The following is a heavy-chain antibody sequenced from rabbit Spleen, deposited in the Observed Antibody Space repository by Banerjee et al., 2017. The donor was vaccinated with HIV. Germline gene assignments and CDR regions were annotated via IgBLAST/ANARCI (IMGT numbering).Heavy chain of an antibody. CDR2: IDPVFGIT. CDR1: GFDFSSYG. V-gene: IGHV1S47*01. D-gene: IGHD4-1*01. J-gene: IGHJ4*01. CDR3: VREVAAKFSL. Sequence: QEQLVESGGGLVQPGGSLKLSCKASGFDFSSYGVSWVRQAPGKGLEWIGYIDPVFGITCYAGWVNGRFTMSSHNAQSALFLQLNSLTAADTATYFCVREVAAKFSLWGPGALVTVS.